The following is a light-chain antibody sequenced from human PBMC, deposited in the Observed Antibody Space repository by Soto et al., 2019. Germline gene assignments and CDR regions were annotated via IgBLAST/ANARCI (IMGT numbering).Light chain of an antibody. Sequence: QAVVTQEPSLTVSPGGTVTLTCASSTGAVTSDSYPSWFQQKLVQAPRALFYILSNNHSWPPARFSGSLFGGKVALSFSDVQPEDEAAYFCLLYYEGAHGFGPGTKVTVL. CDR2: ILS. V-gene: IGLV7-43*01. CDR3: LLYYEGAHG. J-gene: IGLJ1*01. CDR1: TGAVTSDSY.